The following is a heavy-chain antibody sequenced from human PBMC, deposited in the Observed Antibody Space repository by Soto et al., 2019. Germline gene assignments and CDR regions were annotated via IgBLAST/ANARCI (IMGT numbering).Heavy chain of an antibody. D-gene: IGHD4-4*01. CDR2: INHRGST. V-gene: IGHV4-34*01. CDR1: GGSFSGYY. Sequence: PSETLSLTCAVYGGSFSGYYWSWIRQPPGKGLEWIGEINHRGSTNYNPSLKSRVTISVDTSMNQFSLKLSSVTAADTAVYYCARGRQLQYDYWGQGTLVTVSS. CDR3: ARGRQLQYDY. J-gene: IGHJ4*02.